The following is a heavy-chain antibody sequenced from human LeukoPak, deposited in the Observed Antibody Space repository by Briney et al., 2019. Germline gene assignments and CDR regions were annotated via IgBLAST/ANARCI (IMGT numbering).Heavy chain of an antibody. CDR1: GFTFSDYY. Sequence: GGSLRLSCAASGFTFSDYYMSWIRQAPGKGLEWVSYISSRSSYTDYAGSVKGRFTISRDNAKNSLYLQMNSLRAEDTAVYYCARELGEPQNWFDPWGQGTLVTVSS. CDR3: ARELGEPQNWFDP. J-gene: IGHJ5*02. CDR2: ISSRSSYT. D-gene: IGHD3-16*01. V-gene: IGHV3-11*05.